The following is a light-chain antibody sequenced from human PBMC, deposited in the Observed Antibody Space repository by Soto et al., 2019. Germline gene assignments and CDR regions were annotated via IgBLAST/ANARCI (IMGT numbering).Light chain of an antibody. J-gene: IGKJ1*01. CDR2: GAS. V-gene: IGKV3-20*01. CDR1: QDVGSK. CDR3: QQYGSPRRT. Sequence: EIVMTQSPSTLSVSPGERATLSFWASQDVGSKLAWYQQKPGQAPRLLIYGASTRATGIPDRFSGSGSGTDFTLTISRLEPEDFAVYYCQQYGSPRRTFGQGTKVDNK.